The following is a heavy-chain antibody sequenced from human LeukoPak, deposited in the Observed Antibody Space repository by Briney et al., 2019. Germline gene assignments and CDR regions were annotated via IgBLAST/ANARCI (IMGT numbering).Heavy chain of an antibody. CDR3: ARDHKLLWSYFDY. CDR1: GYTFTGYY. V-gene: IGHV1-18*04. D-gene: IGHD2-2*01. Sequence: ASVKVSCKASGYTFTGYYMHWVRQAPGQGLEWMGWISVYNGNTNYAQKLQGRVTMTTDTSTSTAYMELRSLRSDDTAVYYCARDHKLLWSYFDYWGQGTLVTVSS. J-gene: IGHJ4*02. CDR2: ISVYNGNT.